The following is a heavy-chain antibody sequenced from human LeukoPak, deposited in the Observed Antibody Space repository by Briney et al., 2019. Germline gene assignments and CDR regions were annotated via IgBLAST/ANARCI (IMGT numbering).Heavy chain of an antibody. CDR3: ARNIPDGAVADYGMDV. CDR1: GGSISSYY. Sequence: SETLSLTCTVSGGSISSYYWSWIRQPPGKGLEWIGYIYYSGSTNYNPSLKSRVTISVDTSKNQFSLKLSSVTAADTAVCYCARNIPDGAVADYGMDVWAKGPRSPSP. D-gene: IGHD6-19*01. CDR2: IYYSGST. J-gene: IGHJ6*02. V-gene: IGHV4-59*08.